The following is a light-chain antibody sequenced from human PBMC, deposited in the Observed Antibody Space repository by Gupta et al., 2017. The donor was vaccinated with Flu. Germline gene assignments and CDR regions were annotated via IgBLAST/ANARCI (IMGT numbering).Light chain of an antibody. CDR3: AEGDDSRWV. CDR2: RNN. V-gene: IGLV1-47*01. Sequence: GSTSNIGRNYVDWYQQFQATAPNLLINRNNQRPSGVPDRISGSKSGTSAALAISDLRSEDEAEYYCAEGDDSRWVFGGGTKLTVL. CDR1: TSNIGRNY. J-gene: IGLJ3*02.